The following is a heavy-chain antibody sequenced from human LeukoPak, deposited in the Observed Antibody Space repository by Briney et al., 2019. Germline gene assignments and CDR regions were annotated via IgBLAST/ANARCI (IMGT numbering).Heavy chain of an antibody. V-gene: IGHV3-66*04. J-gene: IGHJ4*02. CDR3: ASQSNLELPPELDY. Sequence: AGGSLRLSCAAAGFTVSSNYMSWVRQAPGKGLEWVSVIYSGGSTYYADSVKGRFTISRDNSKNTLYLQMNSLRAEDMAVYYCASQSNLELPPELDYWGQGTLVTVSS. D-gene: IGHD2-15*01. CDR1: GFTVSSNY. CDR2: IYSGGST.